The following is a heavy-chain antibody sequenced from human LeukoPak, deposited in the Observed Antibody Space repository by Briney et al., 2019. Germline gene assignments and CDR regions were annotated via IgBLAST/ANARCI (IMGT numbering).Heavy chain of an antibody. D-gene: IGHD2-2*01. J-gene: IGHJ2*01. CDR1: GYTFTSYA. Sequence: ASVKVSCKASGYTFTSYAMHWVRQAPGQRLEWMGWINAGNGNTKYSQKFQGRVTITTDESTSTAYMELSSLRSEDTAVYYCASSPGGVVVPAADWYFDLWGRGTLVAVSS. CDR2: INAGNGNT. CDR3: ASSPGGVVVPAADWYFDL. V-gene: IGHV1-3*01.